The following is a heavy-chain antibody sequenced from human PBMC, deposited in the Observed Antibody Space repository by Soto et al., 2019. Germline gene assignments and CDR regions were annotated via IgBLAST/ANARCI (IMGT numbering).Heavy chain of an antibody. V-gene: IGHV3-23*01. D-gene: IGHD2-2*01. CDR1: GFSFSSFA. J-gene: IGHJ5*02. CDR2: IRVTAT. CDR3: AKCYVLMTTSGGWCKWFDP. Sequence: EVQLLESGGTLVQPGESLRLSCEVSGFSFSSFAMNWVRQAPGEGLEWVSSIRVTATSYADSVKGRFTISRDNSKNTVYLQMNTLRGENTAVYYCAKCYVLMTTSGGWCKWFDPWGQGTLVIVSS.